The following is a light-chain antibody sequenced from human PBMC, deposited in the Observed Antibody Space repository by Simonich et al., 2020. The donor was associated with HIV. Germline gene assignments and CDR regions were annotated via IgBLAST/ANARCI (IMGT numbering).Light chain of an antibody. Sequence: DIQMTQSPSSLSASVGDRVTVTCRASQVISNSLAWYQQRKGKAPKCLIYAASSLQSGVPSRFSGSGTGTDFPLTSSSLQPEDFATYYCQQYNTYPFTLGPGTKVDIK. CDR3: QQYNTYPFT. V-gene: IGKV1-16*01. CDR1: QVISNS. CDR2: AAS. J-gene: IGKJ3*01.